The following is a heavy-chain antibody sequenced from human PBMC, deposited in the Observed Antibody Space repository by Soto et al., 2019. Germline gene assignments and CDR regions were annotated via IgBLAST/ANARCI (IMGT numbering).Heavy chain of an antibody. J-gene: IGHJ6*02. V-gene: IGHV5-51*01. CDR2: IYFGDSHT. CDR3: ARCLENSSWYEDTYCCGLDD. Sequence: WEALKISCKGSGYSFTSYWIGWVRQVPGKGLEWVGIIYFGDSHTRHTPSFQGQVTISGDNSISTPYLHLSSLRASDTAVYYCARCLENSSWYEDTYCCGLDDWGQGTMVTVSS. CDR1: GYSFTSYW. D-gene: IGHD6-13*01.